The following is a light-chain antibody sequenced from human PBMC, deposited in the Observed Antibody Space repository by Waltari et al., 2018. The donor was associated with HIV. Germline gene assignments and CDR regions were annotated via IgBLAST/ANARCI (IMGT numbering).Light chain of an antibody. V-gene: IGLV3-25*03. Sequence: YELTHPPSVSVSPGQTARITCPGDALPRQYAYCYQQKPGQAPVLVIYKDSERPSGIPERFSGSSSGTTVTLTISGVQAEDEADYYCQSADSSGTYVVFGGGTKLTVL. CDR2: KDS. CDR1: ALPRQY. CDR3: QSADSSGTYVV. J-gene: IGLJ2*01.